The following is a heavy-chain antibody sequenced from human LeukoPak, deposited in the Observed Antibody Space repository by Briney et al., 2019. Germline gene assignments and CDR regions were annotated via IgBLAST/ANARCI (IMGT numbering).Heavy chain of an antibody. D-gene: IGHD3-16*01. J-gene: IGHJ6*03. CDR2: ISWDGGST. V-gene: IGHV3-43*01. Sequence: PGGSLRLSCAASGFTFDDYTMHWVRQAPGKGLEWVSLISWDGGSTYYADSVKGRFTISRDNSKNSLYLQMNSLRTEDTALYYCAKDGGGYYYYYMDVWGKGTTVTISS. CDR3: AKDGGGYYYYYMDV. CDR1: GFTFDDYT.